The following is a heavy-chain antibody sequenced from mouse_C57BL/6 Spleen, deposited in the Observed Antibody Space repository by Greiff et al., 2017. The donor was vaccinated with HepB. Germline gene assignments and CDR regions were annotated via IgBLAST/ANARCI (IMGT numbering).Heavy chain of an antibody. CDR2: IYPGGGYT. CDR1: GYTFTNYW. J-gene: IGHJ4*01. V-gene: IGHV1-63*01. Sequence: VQLQQSGAELVRPGTSVKMSCKASGYTFTNYWIGWAKQRPGHGLEWIGDIYPGGGYTNYNEKFKGKATLTADKSSSTAYMQFSSLTSEDSAIYYCARQGYYSNYDYAMDYWGQGTSVTVSS. D-gene: IGHD2-5*01. CDR3: ARQGYYSNYDYAMDY.